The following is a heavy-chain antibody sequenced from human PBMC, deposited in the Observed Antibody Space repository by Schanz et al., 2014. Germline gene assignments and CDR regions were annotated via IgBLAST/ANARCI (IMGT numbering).Heavy chain of an antibody. CDR3: ARGAGGLDT. CDR2: INNAGSDT. J-gene: IGHJ5*02. V-gene: IGHV3-74*02. D-gene: IGHD3-16*01. CDR1: GFSFSNYW. Sequence: VQLVESGGGVAQPGGSLRLSCAASGFSFSNYWMHWVRQGPGSGLVWVSHINNAGSDTTYADSVKGRFTISRDNTRNTLYLQMNSLSAEDTAVYYCARGAGGLDTWGQGTPVTVSS.